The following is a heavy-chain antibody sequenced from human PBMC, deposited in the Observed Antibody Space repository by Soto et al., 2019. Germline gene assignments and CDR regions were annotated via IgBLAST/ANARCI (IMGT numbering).Heavy chain of an antibody. CDR2: IIPIFGTA. CDR1: GGTFSSYA. D-gene: IGHD1-26*01. CDR3: AREMSYCNLQGYWYFVL. V-gene: IGHV1-69*12. Sequence: QVQLVQSGAEVKKPGSSVKVSCKASGGTFSSYAISWVRQAPGQGLEWMGGIIPIFGTANYAQKFQGRVTITADESTSTAYRELRSLRSEDTAVYYCAREMSYCNLQGYWYFVLWGRGTLVTVSS. J-gene: IGHJ2*01.